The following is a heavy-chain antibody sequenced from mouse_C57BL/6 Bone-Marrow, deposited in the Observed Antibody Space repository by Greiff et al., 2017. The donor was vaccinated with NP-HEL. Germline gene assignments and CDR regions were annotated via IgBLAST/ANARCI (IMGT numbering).Heavy chain of an antibody. Sequence: VQLQQSGAELVRPGPSVKVSCKASGYAFTNYLIEWVKQRPGQGLEWIGVINPGSGGTNYNEKFKGKATLTADKSSSTAYMQLSSLTSEDSAVYFCARCTIFFDYWGQGTTLTVSS. J-gene: IGHJ2*01. V-gene: IGHV1-54*01. CDR3: ARCTIFFDY. CDR2: INPGSGGT. CDR1: GYAFTNYL.